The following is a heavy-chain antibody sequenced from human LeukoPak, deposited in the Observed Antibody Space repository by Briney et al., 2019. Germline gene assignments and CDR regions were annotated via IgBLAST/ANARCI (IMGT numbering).Heavy chain of an antibody. J-gene: IGHJ4*02. CDR1: GFTFSSYG. D-gene: IGHD2-21*02. CDR3: AKDRLLNCCGDCYRFDY. Sequence: GGSLRLSCAASGFTFSSYGMSWVRQAPGKGLEWVSAISGSGDSPFFADSVKGGFSISRDNSKNTLYLQVNGLRTEDTAVYYCAKDRLLNCCGDCYRFDYWGQGTVVTVSS. V-gene: IGHV3-23*01. CDR2: ISGSGDSP.